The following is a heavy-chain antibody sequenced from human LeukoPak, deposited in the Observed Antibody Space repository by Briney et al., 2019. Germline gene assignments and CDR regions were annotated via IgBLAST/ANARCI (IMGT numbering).Heavy chain of an antibody. CDR1: GFTFTNAW. CDR2: IKSKGDGETT. CDR3: TTDRGLTRIRGVIVS. J-gene: IGHJ5*01. V-gene: IGHV3-15*01. D-gene: IGHD3-10*01. Sequence: GGSLRLSCAASGFTFTNAWMNWVRQAPGKGLAWVGRIKSKGDGETTDYAAPVKGRFTMSRDDSKATVYLQMNYLEAEDTAVYYFTTDRGLTRIRGVIVSWGQGALVTFSS.